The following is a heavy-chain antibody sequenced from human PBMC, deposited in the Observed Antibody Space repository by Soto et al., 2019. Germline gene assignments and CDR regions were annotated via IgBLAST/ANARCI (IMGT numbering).Heavy chain of an antibody. J-gene: IGHJ4*02. CDR1: GESISSSSYY. CDR2: IYYSGRT. CDR3: ARQRTTVVTQAYFDH. Sequence: PSLTCIVSGESISSSSYYWGWIRQPPGKGLEWIGSIYYSGRTYYNPSFKSRVTISIDTSKNQFSLKLSSVTATDTAVYYCARQRTTVVTQAYFDHWGQGALVTVSS. D-gene: IGHD2-21*02. V-gene: IGHV4-39*01.